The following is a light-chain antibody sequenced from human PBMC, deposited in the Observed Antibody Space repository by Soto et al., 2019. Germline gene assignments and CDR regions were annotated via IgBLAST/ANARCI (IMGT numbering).Light chain of an antibody. J-gene: IGKJ2*01. V-gene: IGKV3-11*01. CDR2: EAS. CDR1: QSVSSY. CDR3: QQRSNGPSYT. Sequence: EIVLTXSPATLSLSPGERATLSCRASQSVSSYLAWYQQKHGQAPRLLIYEASNRATGIPARFSGSGSGTDFTLTISSLEPEDFAVYYCQQRSNGPSYTFGQGTKLEIK.